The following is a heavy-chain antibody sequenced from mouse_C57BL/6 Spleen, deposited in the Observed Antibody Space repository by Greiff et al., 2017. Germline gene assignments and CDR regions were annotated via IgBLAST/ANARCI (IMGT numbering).Heavy chain of an antibody. CDR2: IYPGSGST. D-gene: IGHD1-1*01. V-gene: IGHV1-55*01. CDR3: ARGGYYGSSSDFDY. J-gene: IGHJ2*01. CDR1: GYTFTSYW. Sequence: QVQLQQPGAELVKPGASVKMSCKASGYTFTSYWITWVKQRPGQGLEWIGDIYPGSGSTNYNEKFKSKATLTVDTSSSTAYMQLSSLTSEDSAVYYCARGGYYGSSSDFDYWGQGTTLTVSS.